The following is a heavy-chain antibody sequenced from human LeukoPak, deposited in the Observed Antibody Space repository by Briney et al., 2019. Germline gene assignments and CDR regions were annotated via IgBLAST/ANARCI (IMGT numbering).Heavy chain of an antibody. CDR3: ARDMGDSSGYYYVYAFDI. CDR1: GGSISSHY. J-gene: IGHJ3*02. D-gene: IGHD3-22*01. Sequence: SETLSLTCTVSGGSISSHYWSWIRQPPGKGLEGSGYIYYSGSTNYNPSLKSRVTISVDTSKNQFSLKLSSVTAADTAVYYCARDMGDSSGYYYVYAFDIWGQGTMVTVSS. CDR2: IYYSGST. V-gene: IGHV4-59*11.